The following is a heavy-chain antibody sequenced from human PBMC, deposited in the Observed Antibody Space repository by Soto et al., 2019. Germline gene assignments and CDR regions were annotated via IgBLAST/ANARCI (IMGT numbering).Heavy chain of an antibody. CDR3: ARQPDYYDSSGYPPFDY. CDR2: IYAGDSDT. CDR1: GYTFNTYW. V-gene: IGHV5-51*01. D-gene: IGHD3-22*01. Sequence: PGESLKISCKGSGYTFNTYWIAWVRQMPGKGLEWMGIIYAGDSDTRYSPSFQGQVTISADKSISTAYLQWSSLKASDTAMYYCARQPDYYDSSGYPPFDYGGQGTLVTVSS. J-gene: IGHJ4*02.